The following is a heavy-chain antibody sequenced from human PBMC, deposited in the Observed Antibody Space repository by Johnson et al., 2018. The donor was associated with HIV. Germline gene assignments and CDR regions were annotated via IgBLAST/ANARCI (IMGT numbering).Heavy chain of an antibody. CDR3: ARIRPANWGVNDAFDI. CDR1: GFTVSSNY. V-gene: IGHV3-7*01. CDR2: IKQDGSEN. Sequence: VQLVESGGGLVQPGGSLILSCAASGFTVSSNYVSWVRQAPGKGLEWVANIKQDGSENYYVDSVKGRFTISRDNAKNSLYLQMNSLRAEDTAVYYCARIRPANWGVNDAFDIWGQGTMVTVSS. J-gene: IGHJ3*02. D-gene: IGHD7-27*01.